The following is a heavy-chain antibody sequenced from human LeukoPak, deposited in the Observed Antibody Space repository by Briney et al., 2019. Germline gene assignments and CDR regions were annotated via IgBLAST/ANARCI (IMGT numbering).Heavy chain of an antibody. J-gene: IGHJ5*02. Sequence: GGSLRLSCPASGFTFGDYSMNWVRQAPGKGLEWVSAISGSGGSTYYADSMKDRFTISRDNSNNTLYLQMNSLRAEDTAVYYCAKDLSTRWFDPWGQGTLVTVSS. D-gene: IGHD2-2*01. CDR1: GFTFGDYS. V-gene: IGHV3-23*01. CDR2: ISGSGGST. CDR3: AKDLSTRWFDP.